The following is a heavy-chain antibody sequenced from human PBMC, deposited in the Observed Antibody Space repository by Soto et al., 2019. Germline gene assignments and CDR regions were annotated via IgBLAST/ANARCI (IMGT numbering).Heavy chain of an antibody. V-gene: IGHV3-30*04. CDR3: ARDAGDESFDF. CDR2: ISYDGSNK. Sequence: GGSLRLSCAASGFTFSSYAMHWVRQAPGKGLEWVAVISYDGSNKYYADSVKGRFTISRDNSKNTLYLQMNSMRAEDTAVYYCARDAGDESFDFWGQGTMVTVSS. J-gene: IGHJ3*01. CDR1: GFTFSSYA.